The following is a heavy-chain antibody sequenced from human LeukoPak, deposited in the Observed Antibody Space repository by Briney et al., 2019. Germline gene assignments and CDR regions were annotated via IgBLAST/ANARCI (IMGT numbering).Heavy chain of an antibody. V-gene: IGHV3-30*04. D-gene: IGHD3-22*01. J-gene: IGHJ4*02. CDR2: ISHDGSKK. CDR1: GFTFSKYT. Sequence: PGGSLRLSCVASGFTFSKYTIHWVRQAPGKGLEWVTVISHDGSKKYYGGSAKGRFTVSRDNSKNTAYLEMNSLRIDDTALYYCARDGYKERLACEFDHWGPGTLVTVSS. CDR3: ARDGYKERLACEFDH.